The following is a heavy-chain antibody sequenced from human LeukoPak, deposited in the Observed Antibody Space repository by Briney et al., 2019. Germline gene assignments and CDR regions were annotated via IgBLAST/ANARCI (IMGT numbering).Heavy chain of an antibody. Sequence: SETLSLTCTVSDGSISRSTYYWGWIRQPPGKGLEWIGNIYHSGSTYYNPSLKSRVTISVDTSKNQFSLKLSSVTAADTAVYYCARGSCSGGSCYSSLTPFMDVWGQGTTVTVSS. CDR3: ARGSCSGGSCYSSLTPFMDV. V-gene: IGHV4-39*07. J-gene: IGHJ6*02. CDR1: DGSISRSTYY. D-gene: IGHD2-15*01. CDR2: IYHSGST.